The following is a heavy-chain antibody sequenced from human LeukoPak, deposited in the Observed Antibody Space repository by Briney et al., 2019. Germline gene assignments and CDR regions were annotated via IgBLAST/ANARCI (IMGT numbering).Heavy chain of an antibody. CDR3: AREGLTGDFFDY. Sequence: GGSLRLSCAASGFTFSSYAMHWVRQAPGKELEWVAVISYDGSNKYYADSVKGRFTISRDNSKNTLYLQMNSLRAEDTAVYYCAREGLTGDFFDYWGQGTLVTVSS. D-gene: IGHD7-27*01. CDR2: ISYDGSNK. J-gene: IGHJ4*02. V-gene: IGHV3-30*01. CDR1: GFTFSSYA.